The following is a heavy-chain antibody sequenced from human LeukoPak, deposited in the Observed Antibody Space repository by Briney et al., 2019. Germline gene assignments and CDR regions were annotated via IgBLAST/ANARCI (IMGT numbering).Heavy chain of an antibody. CDR2: IYYSGST. J-gene: IGHJ4*02. D-gene: IGHD3-3*02. CDR1: GGSISSHY. V-gene: IGHV4-59*11. CDR3: ARPAHFWSGFLDY. Sequence: SETLSLTCTVSGGSISSHYWSWIRQPPGKGLEWIGYIYYSGSTNYNPSLKSRVTISVDTSKNQFSLKLSSVTAADTAVYYCARPAHFWSGFLDYWGQGTLVT.